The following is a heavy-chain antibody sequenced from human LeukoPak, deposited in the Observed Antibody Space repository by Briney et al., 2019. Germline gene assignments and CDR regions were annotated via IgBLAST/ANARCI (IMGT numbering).Heavy chain of an antibody. CDR2: IYYSGST. CDR3: ARQDEAGTLDY. D-gene: IGHD6-19*01. CDR1: GGSISSSSYY. Sequence: SETLSLTCTVSGGSISSSSYYWGWIRQPPGKGLEWIGSIYYSGSTYYNPSLKRPVTISVDTSKNQFSLKLSSVTAADTAVYYCARQDEAGTLDYWGQGTLVTVSS. V-gene: IGHV4-39*01. J-gene: IGHJ4*02.